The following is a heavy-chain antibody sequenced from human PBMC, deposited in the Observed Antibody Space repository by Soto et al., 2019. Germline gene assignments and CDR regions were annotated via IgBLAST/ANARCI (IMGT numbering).Heavy chain of an antibody. CDR3: ARWSYLDY. V-gene: IGHV3-23*01. Sequence: GGSLRLSCAASGFSFGSYALSWVRQAPGKGLEWVSTISGSDGKTFYADSVKGRFSISRDTSQGTLYLQMNSLRADDTAIYYCARWSYLDYWGQGTRVTVSS. J-gene: IGHJ4*02. CDR1: GFSFGSYA. D-gene: IGHD3-3*01. CDR2: ISGSDGKT.